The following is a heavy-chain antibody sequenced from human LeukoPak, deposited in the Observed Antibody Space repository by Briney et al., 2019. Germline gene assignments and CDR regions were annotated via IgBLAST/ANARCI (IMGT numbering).Heavy chain of an antibody. CDR3: ARLGDVEVNGGTLDY. V-gene: IGHV4-39*01. CDR2: IFYSGES. D-gene: IGHD3-16*01. J-gene: IGHJ4*02. CDR1: GGSISGNYY. Sequence: SETLSLTCSVSGGSISGNYYWGWIRQPPGKGLEWIGRIFYSGESEKNPSLKNRVTVSLDTSKNQFFLKVTSVTVADTAVYFCARLGDVEVNGGTLDYWGRGTLVTVSS.